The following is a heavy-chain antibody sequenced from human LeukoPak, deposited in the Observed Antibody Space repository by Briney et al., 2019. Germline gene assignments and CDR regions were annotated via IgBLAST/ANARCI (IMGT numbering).Heavy chain of an antibody. V-gene: IGHV3-7*03. D-gene: IGHD3-10*01. J-gene: IGHJ4*02. Sequence: PGGSLRLSCAASGFTFSRYWMSWVRQAPGKGLEWVANIKQDGSEKYYVDSVKGRFTVSRDNAKNSLYLQMNSLRAEDTALYYCAKVRGITMVRGVTFDYWGQGTLVTVSS. CDR1: GFTFSRYW. CDR3: AKVRGITMVRGVTFDY. CDR2: IKQDGSEK.